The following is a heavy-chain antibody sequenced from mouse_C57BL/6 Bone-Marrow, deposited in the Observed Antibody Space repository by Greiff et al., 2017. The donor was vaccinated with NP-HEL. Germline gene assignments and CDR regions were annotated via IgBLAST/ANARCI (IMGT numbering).Heavy chain of an antibody. CDR1: GYTFTDYY. J-gene: IGHJ4*01. V-gene: IGHV1-19*01. CDR3: ARERWLLRLYYAMDY. D-gene: IGHD2-3*01. CDR2: INPYNGGT. Sequence: EVQGVESGPVLVKPGASVKMSCKASGYTFTDYYMNWVKQSHGKSLEWIGVINPYNGGTSYNQKFKGKATLTVDKSSSTAYMELNSLTSEDSAVYYCARERWLLRLYYAMDYWGQGTSVTVSS.